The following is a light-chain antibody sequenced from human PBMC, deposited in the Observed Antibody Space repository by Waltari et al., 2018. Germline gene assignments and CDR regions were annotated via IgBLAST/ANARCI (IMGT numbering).Light chain of an antibody. CDR3: SSYTSSSTLA. CDR2: DVT. CDR1: SGYVGGYKS. Sequence: QSALTQPASVSGSPGQSITISCTGTSGYVGGYKSVSWYQQHPGKAPKLMIYDVTNRPSGVSNRFSGSKSGNTASLTISGLQAEDEADYYCSSYTSSSTLAFGGGTKLTVL. V-gene: IGLV2-14*03. J-gene: IGLJ2*01.